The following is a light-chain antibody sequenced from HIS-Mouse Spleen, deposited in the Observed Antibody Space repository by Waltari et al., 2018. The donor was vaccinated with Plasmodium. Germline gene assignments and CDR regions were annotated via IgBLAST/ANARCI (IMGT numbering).Light chain of an antibody. CDR1: LSVSRN. J-gene: IGKJ3*01. V-gene: IGKV3-15*01. CDR2: GAS. Sequence: EIVMTQSPAPLSVSTEDGATLSFRASLSVSRNLAWDQQKPGQATRLRNNGASTRATGIPARFSGSGSGTEFTLNISSLQSEDFAVYYCQQYNNWSFTFGPGTKVDIK. CDR3: QQYNNWSFT.